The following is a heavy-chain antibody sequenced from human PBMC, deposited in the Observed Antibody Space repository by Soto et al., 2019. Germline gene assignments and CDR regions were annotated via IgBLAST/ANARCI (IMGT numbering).Heavy chain of an antibody. J-gene: IGHJ3*02. CDR3: ARVVVAPKDHAFDI. Sequence: QVQLQESGPGLVKPSQTLSLTCTVSGGSISSGGYYWSWIRQHPGKGLEWIGYIYYSGSTYYNPSLKSRVTISVDTSKNQFSLKLSSVTAADTAVDYCARVVVAPKDHAFDIWGQGTMVTVSS. V-gene: IGHV4-31*03. CDR2: IYYSGST. D-gene: IGHD3-22*01. CDR1: GGSISSGGYY.